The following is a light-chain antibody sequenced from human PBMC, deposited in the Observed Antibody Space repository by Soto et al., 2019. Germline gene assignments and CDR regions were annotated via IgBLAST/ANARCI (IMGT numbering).Light chain of an antibody. CDR3: QQYNNWPPSGT. Sequence: DIQMTQSPASLSASVGDRVTITCRASQSISSYFNWYQQKPGKAPKLLIYAASSLQSGVPSRFSGSGSGTDFTLTISSLQPEDFAVYYCQQYNNWPPSGTFGQGTKVDI. CDR1: QSISSY. V-gene: IGKV1-39*01. CDR2: AAS. J-gene: IGKJ1*01.